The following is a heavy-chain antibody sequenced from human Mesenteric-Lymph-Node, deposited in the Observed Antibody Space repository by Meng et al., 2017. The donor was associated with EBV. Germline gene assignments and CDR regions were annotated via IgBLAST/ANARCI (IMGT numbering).Heavy chain of an antibody. V-gene: IGHV1-2*04. CDR1: GYTFTGYY. CDR2: INPNSGGT. Sequence: QVQLGESGAEVKKPGAAVKVSCKASGYTFTGYYRHWARQAPGQGLEWMGWINPNSGGTNYAQKFQGWVTMTRDTSISTAYMELSRLRSDDTAVYYCARMGCSSTSCYVGWFDPWGQGTLVTVSS. D-gene: IGHD2-2*01. CDR3: ARMGCSSTSCYVGWFDP. J-gene: IGHJ5*02.